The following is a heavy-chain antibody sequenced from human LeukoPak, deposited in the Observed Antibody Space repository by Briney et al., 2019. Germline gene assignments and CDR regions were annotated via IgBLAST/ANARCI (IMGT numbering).Heavy chain of an antibody. J-gene: IGHJ4*02. CDR2: ISYDGSNK. V-gene: IGHV3-30-3*01. CDR1: GFTFSSYA. CDR3: ARSMVRGVIGGVDY. Sequence: GGSLRLSCAASGFTFSSYAMHWVRQAPGKGLEWVAVISYDGSNKYYADFVKGRFTISRDSSKNTLYLQMNSLRAEDTAVYYCARSMVRGVIGGVDYWGQGTLVTVSS. D-gene: IGHD3-10*01.